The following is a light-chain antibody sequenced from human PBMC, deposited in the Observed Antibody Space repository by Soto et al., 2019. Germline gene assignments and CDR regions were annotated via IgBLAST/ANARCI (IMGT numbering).Light chain of an antibody. CDR1: QSVSNNY. J-gene: IGKJ2*01. CDR3: QQYGVSPLMFT. V-gene: IGKV3-20*01. Sequence: EIVLVQSPGTLSLSPGERATLSCRASQSVSNNYLAWYQQKPGQAPRLLIYGASSRATGVPGRFSGSGTGTDFSLTITRLETEDFAVYYCQQYGVSPLMFTFGQGTKVGVK. CDR2: GAS.